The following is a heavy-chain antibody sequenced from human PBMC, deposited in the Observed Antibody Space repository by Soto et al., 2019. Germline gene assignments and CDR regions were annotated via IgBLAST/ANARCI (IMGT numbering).Heavy chain of an antibody. J-gene: IGHJ6*02. CDR2: ISYDGSNK. CDR1: GFTFSSYA. Sequence: QVQLVESGGGVVQPGRSLRLSCAASGFTFSSYAMHWVRQAPGKGLEWVAVISYDGSNKYYADSVKGRFTISRDNSKNTLYLQRNSLRAEDTAVYYCARDREPATYDFRSGDYYYYGMDVWGQGTTVTVSS. D-gene: IGHD3-3*01. V-gene: IGHV3-30-3*01. CDR3: ARDREPATYDFRSGDYYYYGMDV.